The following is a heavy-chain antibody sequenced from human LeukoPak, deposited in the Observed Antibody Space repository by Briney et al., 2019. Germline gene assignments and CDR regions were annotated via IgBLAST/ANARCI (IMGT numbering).Heavy chain of an antibody. Sequence: EGSLRLSCAASGFTFSSYWMNWARQAPGKGLEWVASINHNGNVNYYVDSVKGRFTISRDNAKNSLYLQMSNLRAEDTAVYYCARNENSGWGYFDYWGQGTLVTVSS. D-gene: IGHD5-12*01. CDR1: GFTFSSYW. J-gene: IGHJ4*02. CDR2: INHNGNVN. CDR3: ARNENSGWGYFDY. V-gene: IGHV3-7*03.